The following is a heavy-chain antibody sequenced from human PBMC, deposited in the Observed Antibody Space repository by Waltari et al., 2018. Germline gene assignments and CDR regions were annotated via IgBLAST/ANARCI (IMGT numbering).Heavy chain of an antibody. CDR3: ARDGELGGMDV. CDR2: INSDGSST. CDR1: GFTFSSYW. Sequence: EVQLVESGGGLVQPGGSLRLPCAASGFTFSSYWMHWLRQAPGKGLVWVSRINSDGSSTSYADSVKGRFTISRDNAKNTLYLQMNSLRAEDTAVYYCARDGELGGMDVWGQGTTVTVSS. J-gene: IGHJ6*02. V-gene: IGHV3-74*01. D-gene: IGHD1-26*01.